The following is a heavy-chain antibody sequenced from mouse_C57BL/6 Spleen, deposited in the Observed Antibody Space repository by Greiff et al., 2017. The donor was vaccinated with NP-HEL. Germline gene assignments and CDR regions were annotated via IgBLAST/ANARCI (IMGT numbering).Heavy chain of an antibody. V-gene: IGHV5-9-1*02. CDR2: ISSGGDYI. Sequence: DVHLVESGEGLVKPGGSLKLSCAASGFTFSSYAMSWVRQTPEKRLEWVAYISSGGDYIYYADTVKGRFTISRDNARNTLYLQMSSLKSEDTAMYYCTRDNDGSFDYWGQGTTLTVSS. D-gene: IGHD2-3*01. CDR3: TRDNDGSFDY. J-gene: IGHJ2*01. CDR1: GFTFSSYA.